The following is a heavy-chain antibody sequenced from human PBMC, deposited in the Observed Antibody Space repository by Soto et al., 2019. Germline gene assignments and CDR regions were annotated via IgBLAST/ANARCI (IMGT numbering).Heavy chain of an antibody. Sequence: ASETLSLTCAVSGCSISSGGYSWSWIRQSPGKGLEWIGYIYSSGSTHYNPSLQNRVTISIDTSKNQVSLKVNSVTAADTAVYYCARDHPHSYGVYYFDYWGQGTPVTVSS. CDR1: GCSISSGGYS. V-gene: IGHV4-61*08. J-gene: IGHJ4*02. CDR2: IYSSGST. D-gene: IGHD5-18*01. CDR3: ARDHPHSYGVYYFDY.